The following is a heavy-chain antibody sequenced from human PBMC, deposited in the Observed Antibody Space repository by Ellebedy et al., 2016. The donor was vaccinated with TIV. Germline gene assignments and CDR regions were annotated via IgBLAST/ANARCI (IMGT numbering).Heavy chain of an antibody. Sequence: MPSETLSLTCAVSGGSISSGGYSWSWIRQPPGKGLEWIGYIYHSGSTYYNPSLKSRVTISVDRSKNQFSLKLSSVTAADTAVYYCASLVVGATGVKDYWGQGTLVTVSS. J-gene: IGHJ4*02. CDR3: ASLVVGATGVKDY. D-gene: IGHD1-26*01. CDR2: IYHSGST. V-gene: IGHV4-30-2*01. CDR1: GGSISSGGYS.